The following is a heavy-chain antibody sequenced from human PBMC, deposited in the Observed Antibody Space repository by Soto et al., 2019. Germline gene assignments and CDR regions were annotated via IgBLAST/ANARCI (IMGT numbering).Heavy chain of an antibody. V-gene: IGHV5-51*01. Sequence: PGESLKISCQGSGYSFTSYWIGWVRQMPGKGLEWMGIIYPGDSDTRYSPSFQGQVTISADKSISTAYLQWSSLKASDTAMYYCARQGDVVVPATNYYYYYGMDVWGQGTTVTVSS. CDR3: ARQGDVVVPATNYYYYYGMDV. J-gene: IGHJ6*02. CDR2: IYPGDSDT. CDR1: GYSFTSYW. D-gene: IGHD2-2*01.